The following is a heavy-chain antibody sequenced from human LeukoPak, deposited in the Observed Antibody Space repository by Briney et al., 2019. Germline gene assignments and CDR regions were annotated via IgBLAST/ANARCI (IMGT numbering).Heavy chain of an antibody. CDR2: IYTTGKT. D-gene: IGHD3-3*01. CDR3: ARGDYDFWSGYPHWFDP. J-gene: IGHJ5*02. V-gene: IGHV4-4*07. Sequence: SETLSLTCNVSLDSISSFYWSWIRQSAGAGLEWIGRIYTTGKTDYNPSLKSRVTVSVDTSKNQFSLKLSSVTAADTAVYYCARGDYDFWSGYPHWFDPWGQGTLVTVSS. CDR1: LDSISSFY.